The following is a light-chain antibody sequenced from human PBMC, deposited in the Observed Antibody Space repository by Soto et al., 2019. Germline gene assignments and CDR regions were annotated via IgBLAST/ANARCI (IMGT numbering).Light chain of an antibody. CDR3: QSYDSSLSGVV. V-gene: IGLV1-40*01. Sequence: QSVLTQPPSVSVAPGQRVTISCTRISSNIGAGYDVHWYQQLPGTAPKLLIYGNSNRPSGVPDRFSGSKSGTSASLAITGLQAEDEADYYCQSYDSSLSGVVFGGGTKLTVL. CDR1: SSNIGAGYD. CDR2: GNS. J-gene: IGLJ2*01.